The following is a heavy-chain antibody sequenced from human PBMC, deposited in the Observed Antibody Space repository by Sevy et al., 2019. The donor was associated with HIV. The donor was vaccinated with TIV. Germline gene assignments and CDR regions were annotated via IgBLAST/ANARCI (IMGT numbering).Heavy chain of an antibody. CDR2: ISGRSSDI. D-gene: IGHD2-2*01. V-gene: IGHV3-21*01. Sequence: GGSLRLSCAASGFIFSNYSMNWVRQAPGKGLEWVSSISGRSSDIYNADSVKGRFTISRDNAKNSLYLQMNSLRAEDTAVYYCARVLRVVRIDYFDYWGQGTLVTVSS. CDR1: GFIFSNYS. J-gene: IGHJ4*02. CDR3: ARVLRVVRIDYFDY.